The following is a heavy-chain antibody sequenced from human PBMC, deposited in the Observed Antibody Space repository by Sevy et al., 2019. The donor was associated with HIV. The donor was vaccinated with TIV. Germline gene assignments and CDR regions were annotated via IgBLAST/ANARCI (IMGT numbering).Heavy chain of an antibody. J-gene: IGHJ4*02. CDR2: VTSDGTT. Sequence: GESLKISCAASGLTLTTTGMSWVRQAPGKGLEWVAGVTSDGTTYYADSVRDRFTVSRDNSKNTLYLQLNSLRADDTAVFYCAGGDTTMITDLDYWGQGTLVTFS. CDR1: GLTLTTTG. CDR3: AGGDTTMITDLDY. V-gene: IGHV3-23*01. D-gene: IGHD3-16*01.